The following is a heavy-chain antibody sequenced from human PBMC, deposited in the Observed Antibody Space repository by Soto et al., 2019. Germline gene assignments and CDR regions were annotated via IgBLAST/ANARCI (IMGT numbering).Heavy chain of an antibody. CDR3: ARTGLAAAYDY. Sequence: GASVMVSCKASGGTFSSYAISWVRQAPGQGLEWMGGIIPIFGTANYAQKFQGRVTITADKSTSTAYMELSSLRSEDTAVYYCARTGLAAAYDYWGQGTLGTVSA. V-gene: IGHV1-69*06. CDR2: IIPIFGTA. J-gene: IGHJ4*02. D-gene: IGHD2-15*01. CDR1: GGTFSSYA.